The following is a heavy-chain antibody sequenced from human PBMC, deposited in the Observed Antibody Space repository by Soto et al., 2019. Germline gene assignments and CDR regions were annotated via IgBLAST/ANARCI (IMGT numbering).Heavy chain of an antibody. V-gene: IGHV1-69*04. CDR3: AAPRWYYYGSGSYYHDAFDI. CDR2: IIPILGIA. D-gene: IGHD3-10*01. CDR1: GGTFSSYA. J-gene: IGHJ3*02. Sequence: ASVKVSCKASGGTFSSYAISWVRQAPGQGLEWMGRIIPILGIANYAQKFQGRVTITADKSTSTAYMELSSLRSEDTAVYYCAAPRWYYYGSGSYYHDAFDIWGQGTMVTVSS.